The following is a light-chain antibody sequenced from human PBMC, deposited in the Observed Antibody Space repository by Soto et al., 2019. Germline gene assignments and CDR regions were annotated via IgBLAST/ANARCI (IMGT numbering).Light chain of an antibody. V-gene: IGKV1-12*01. CDR1: QDISKW. J-gene: IGKJ4*01. Sequence: DIQMTQSPSFVSASVGDRVTITCRASQDISKWLAWYQQKPGRAPKILIFAASTLQRGVPSRFSGSGSGTDFTLTISGLQPEDSATYYCQQADSIPLTFGGGTKVDFK. CDR3: QQADSIPLT. CDR2: AAS.